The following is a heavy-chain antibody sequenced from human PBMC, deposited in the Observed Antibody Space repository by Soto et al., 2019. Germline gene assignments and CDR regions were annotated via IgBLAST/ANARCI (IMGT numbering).Heavy chain of an antibody. J-gene: IGHJ2*01. D-gene: IGHD3-3*01. CDR3: ARASSRWSFDL. Sequence: QVQLQESGPGLVKPSGTLSLTCTVSSGSISSINWWSWIRQPPGKGLEWIGEIYHTETSNYNPSLRSRATMSVDKSRNQMFLTLTSVTDADTSVYFCARASSRWSFDLWGRGTLVAVSS. CDR2: IYHTETS. V-gene: IGHV4-4*02. CDR1: SGSISSINW.